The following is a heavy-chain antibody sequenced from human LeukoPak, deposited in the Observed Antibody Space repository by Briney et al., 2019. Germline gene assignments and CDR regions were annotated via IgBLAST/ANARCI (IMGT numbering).Heavy chain of an antibody. D-gene: IGHD5-18*01. J-gene: IGHJ4*02. CDR3: ARDHRGYSYGLFDN. V-gene: IGHV4-59*01. CDR1: GGSMSSYY. Sequence: SETLSLTCTVSGGSMSSYYWSWIRQPPGKGLEWVGSIYYSGSTNYNPSLKSRVTISVDTSKNQFSLRLSSVTAADTAVYYCARDHRGYSYGLFDNWGQGTLVTVP. CDR2: IYYSGST.